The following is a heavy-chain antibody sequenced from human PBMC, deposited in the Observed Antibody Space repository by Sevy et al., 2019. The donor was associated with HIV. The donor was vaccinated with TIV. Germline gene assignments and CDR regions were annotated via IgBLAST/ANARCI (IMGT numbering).Heavy chain of an antibody. CDR1: AFTFTNAW. Sequence: GGSLRLSCVASAFTFTNAWMNWVRQAPGKGLEWVGLIKSKTDGGTIDYAAPVKGRFIISRDDSKNTLYLQMNSLKTEDTAVYYCTTDLVLTGSNYFDYWGPGTLVTVSS. V-gene: IGHV3-15*01. D-gene: IGHD3-9*01. J-gene: IGHJ4*02. CDR3: TTDLVLTGSNYFDY. CDR2: IKSKTDGGTI.